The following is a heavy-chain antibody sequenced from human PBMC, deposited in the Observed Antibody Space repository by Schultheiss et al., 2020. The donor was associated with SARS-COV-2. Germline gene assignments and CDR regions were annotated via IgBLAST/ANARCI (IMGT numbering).Heavy chain of an antibody. D-gene: IGHD3-3*01. CDR2: IYSCGST. V-gene: IGHV3-66*01. J-gene: IGHJ6*02. CDR1: GFTFSSYE. Sequence: GGSLRLSCAASGFTFSSYEMNWVRQAPGKGLEWVSVIYSCGSTYYADSVKGRFTISRDNSKNSLYLQMNSLRAEDTAVYYCARSGEGSIFGVVILYYYYGMDVWGQGTTVTVSS. CDR3: ARSGEGSIFGVVILYYYYGMDV.